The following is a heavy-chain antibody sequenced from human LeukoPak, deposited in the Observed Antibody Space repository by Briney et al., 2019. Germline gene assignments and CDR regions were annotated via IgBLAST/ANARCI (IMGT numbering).Heavy chain of an antibody. J-gene: IGHJ4*02. CDR2: ISYDGSNK. V-gene: IGHV3-30*18. Sequence: GRSLRLSCEASGFTFSSYGMHWVRQAPGKGLEWVAVISYDGSNKYYADSVKGRFTISRDNSKNTLYLQMNSLRAEDTAVYYCAKVALIAARLGHFDYWGQGTLVTVSS. CDR3: AKVALIAARLGHFDY. D-gene: IGHD6-6*01. CDR1: GFTFSSYG.